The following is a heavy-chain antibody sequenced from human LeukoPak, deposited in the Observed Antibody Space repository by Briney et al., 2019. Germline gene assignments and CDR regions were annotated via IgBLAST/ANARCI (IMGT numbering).Heavy chain of an antibody. J-gene: IGHJ6*02. CDR1: GFTFDDYA. V-gene: IGHV3-9*01. Sequence: SLRLSCAASGFTFDDYAMYWVRQAPGKGLEWVSSISWNSGSIGYADSVKGRFTISRDNAKNSLYLQMNSLRAEDTAVYYCARDRSNYWAYYYYGMDVWGQGTTVTVSS. CDR3: ARDRSNYWAYYYYGMDV. CDR2: ISWNSGSI. D-gene: IGHD4-11*01.